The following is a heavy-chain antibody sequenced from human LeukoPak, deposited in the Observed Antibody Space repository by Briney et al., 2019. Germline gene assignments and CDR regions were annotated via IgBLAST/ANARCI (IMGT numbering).Heavy chain of an antibody. CDR3: ARENTLDLTGDDYMDV. D-gene: IGHD7-27*01. V-gene: IGHV4-34*01. CDR2: VNHGGYT. Sequence: SETLSLTCAVYGASFNDYYWTWIRQPPGGELEWIGEVNHGGYTNYNPTLKSRVTLSVDTSKNQFSLKLSSVTAADTAVYYCARENTLDLTGDDYMDVWGKGTTVIVSS. J-gene: IGHJ6*03. CDR1: GASFNDYY.